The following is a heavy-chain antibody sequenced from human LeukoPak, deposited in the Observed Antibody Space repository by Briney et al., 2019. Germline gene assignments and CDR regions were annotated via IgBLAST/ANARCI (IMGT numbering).Heavy chain of an antibody. CDR1: GFTFSNAW. CDR2: IKSKTDGGTT. D-gene: IGHD4-17*01. J-gene: IGHJ4*02. CDR3: TTDLDDYDDYQVDY. V-gene: IGHV3-15*01. Sequence: GGSLRLSCAASGFTFSNAWMSWVRQAPGKGLEWVGRIKSKTDGGTTDYAAPVKGRFTISRDDSKNTLYLQMNSLKTEDTAVYYCTTDLDDYDDYQVDYWGQGTLVTVSS.